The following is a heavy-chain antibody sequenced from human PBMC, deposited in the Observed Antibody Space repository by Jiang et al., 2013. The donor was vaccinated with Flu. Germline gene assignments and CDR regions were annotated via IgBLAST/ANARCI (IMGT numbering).Heavy chain of an antibody. Sequence: SVKVSCQASGYTFTRYGISWVRQAPGQGLEWMGWISAYNGHTNYAQKFQGRVTMTTDTSTSTAYMELRSLRSDDTAMYYCARDPDSGTYTWFDPWGQGTLVTVSS. CDR2: ISAYNGHT. CDR1: GYTFTRYG. CDR3: ARDPDSGTYTWFDP. D-gene: IGHD1-26*01. V-gene: IGHV1-18*01. J-gene: IGHJ5*02.